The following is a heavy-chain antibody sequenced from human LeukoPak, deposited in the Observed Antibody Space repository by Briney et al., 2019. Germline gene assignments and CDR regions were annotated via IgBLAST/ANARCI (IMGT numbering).Heavy chain of an antibody. Sequence: SETLSLTCSVSGGAIISYYWSWIRQPAGKGPEWIGRIYPTGNTDYNPSLKTRVTMSTDLSKKQFSLRLRSVTAADTAVYYCARLKFYDSTGYSQGYYMDVWGKGTAVTVSS. CDR2: IYPTGNT. CDR1: GGAIISYY. D-gene: IGHD3-22*01. V-gene: IGHV4-4*07. CDR3: ARLKFYDSTGYSQGYYMDV. J-gene: IGHJ6*03.